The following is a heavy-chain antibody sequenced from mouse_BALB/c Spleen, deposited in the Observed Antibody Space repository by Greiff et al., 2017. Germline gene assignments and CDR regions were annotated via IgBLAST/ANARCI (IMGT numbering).Heavy chain of an antibody. D-gene: IGHD1-1*01. CDR1: GFTFSDYY. V-gene: IGHV5-4*02. Sequence: VQLKESGGGLVKPGGSLKLSCAASGFTFSDYYMYWVRQTPEKRLEWVATISDGGSYTYYPDSVKGRFTISRDNAKNNLYLQMSSLKSEDTAMYYCARDYYGSPYYAMDYWGQGTSVTVSS. CDR2: ISDGGSYT. CDR3: ARDYYGSPYYAMDY. J-gene: IGHJ4*01.